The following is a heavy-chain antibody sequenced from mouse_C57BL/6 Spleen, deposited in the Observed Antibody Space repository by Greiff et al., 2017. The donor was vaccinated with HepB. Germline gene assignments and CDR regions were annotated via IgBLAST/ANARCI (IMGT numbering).Heavy chain of an antibody. Sequence: EVMLVESGGGLVKPGGSLKLSCAASGSTFRDYGMHWVRQAPEKGLEWVAYISSGSSTIYYADTVKGRFTISRDNAKNTLFLQMTSLRSEDTAMYYCARGDYDHDYWGQGTTLTVSS. D-gene: IGHD2-4*01. CDR2: ISSGSSTI. CDR1: GSTFRDYG. CDR3: ARGDYDHDY. V-gene: IGHV5-17*01. J-gene: IGHJ2*01.